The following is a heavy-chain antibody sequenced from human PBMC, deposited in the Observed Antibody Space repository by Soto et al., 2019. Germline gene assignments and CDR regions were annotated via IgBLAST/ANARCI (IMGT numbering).Heavy chain of an antibody. D-gene: IGHD3-3*01. V-gene: IGHV3-23*01. Sequence: GGSLRLSCAASGFTFSSYAMSWVRQAPGKGLEWVSAISGSGGSTYYADSVKGRFTISRDNSKNTLYLQMNSLRAEDTAVYYCAKALGVLRFLEWDFLMDVWGKGTTVTVSS. CDR2: ISGSGGST. CDR1: GFTFSSYA. J-gene: IGHJ6*04. CDR3: AKALGVLRFLEWDFLMDV.